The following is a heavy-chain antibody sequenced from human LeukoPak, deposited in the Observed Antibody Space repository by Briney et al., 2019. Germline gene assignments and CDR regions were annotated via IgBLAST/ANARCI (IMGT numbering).Heavy chain of an antibody. CDR2: IFDSDST. CDR3: AGMIVVVPAANMKQLASYGMDV. Sequence: SETLSLTCTVSGGSIGSYYWNWIRQSPGKGLEWIGYIFDSDSTNYNPSLKGRVTISVDPTKRQFSLKLSSVTAADTAIYYCAGMIVVVPAANMKQLASYGMDVWGQGTTVTVSS. V-gene: IGHV4-59*08. D-gene: IGHD2-2*01. CDR1: GGSIGSYY. J-gene: IGHJ6*02.